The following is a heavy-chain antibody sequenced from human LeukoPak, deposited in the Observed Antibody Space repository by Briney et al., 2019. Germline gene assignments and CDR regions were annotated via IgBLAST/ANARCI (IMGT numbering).Heavy chain of an antibody. CDR2: ISSSGNTI. J-gene: IGHJ4*02. Sequence: PGGSLRLSCAASGFTFRSYDMNWVRQTPGKGLEWVSYISSSGNTIYHADSVKGRFTISRDNGKDSLYLQMNSLRAEDTAVYYCARDQYGDYHFDYWGQGTLVTVSS. V-gene: IGHV3-48*04. D-gene: IGHD4-17*01. CDR3: ARDQYGDYHFDY. CDR1: GFTFRSYD.